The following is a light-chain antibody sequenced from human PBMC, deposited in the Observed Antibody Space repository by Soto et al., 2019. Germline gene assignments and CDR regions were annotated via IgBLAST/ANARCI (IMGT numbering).Light chain of an antibody. V-gene: IGKV1-39*01. CDR1: ESVSSY. J-gene: IGKJ1*01. CDR3: QQSYSKWT. Sequence: DIQMTQSPSSLSASVGDRVTITCRAKESVSSYVNWYQQKPGKAPKLLIYAASSLQSGVPARFSGSGSVTDFTITISGLQPEDFETYYCQQSYSKWTFGQGTKVEIK. CDR2: AAS.